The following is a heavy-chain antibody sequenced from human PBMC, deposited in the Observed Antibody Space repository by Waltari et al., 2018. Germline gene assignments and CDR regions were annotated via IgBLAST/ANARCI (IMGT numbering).Heavy chain of an antibody. CDR2: INHSGST. J-gene: IGHJ4*02. CDR1: GGSFSGSY. Sequence: QVQLQQWGAGLLKPSETLSLTCAVYGGSFSGSYWSWIRQPPGKGLEWIGEINHSGSTNYNPSLKSRVTISVDTSKNQFSLKLSSVTAADTAVYYCARGRQYSSSSYAYWGQGTLVTVSS. CDR3: ARGRQYSSSSYAY. V-gene: IGHV4-34*01. D-gene: IGHD6-6*01.